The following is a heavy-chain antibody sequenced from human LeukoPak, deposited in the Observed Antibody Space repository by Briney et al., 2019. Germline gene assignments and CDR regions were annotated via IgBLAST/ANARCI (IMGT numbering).Heavy chain of an antibody. D-gene: IGHD3-10*01. CDR1: GFTFSSYA. Sequence: GESLRLSCSASGFTFSSYAMHWVRQAPGKGLEYVPAISSNGGSTYYADSVKGRFTISRDNSKNTLYLQMSSLRAEDTAVYYCVTDRRGILVRGTTFDYWAREPWSPSPQ. V-gene: IGHV3-64D*06. J-gene: IGHJ4*02. CDR2: ISSNGGST. CDR3: VTDRRGILVRGTTFDY.